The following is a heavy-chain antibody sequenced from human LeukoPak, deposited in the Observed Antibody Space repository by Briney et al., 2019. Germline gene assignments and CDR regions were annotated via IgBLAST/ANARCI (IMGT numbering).Heavy chain of an antibody. Sequence: ASVKVSCKASGGTFSSYAISWMRQAPGQGLEWMGGIIPIFGTANYAQKFQGRVTITADESTSTAYMELSSLRSEDTAVYYCAREDEYCSSTSCYGYWGQGTLVTVSS. J-gene: IGHJ4*02. CDR3: AREDEYCSSTSCYGY. V-gene: IGHV1-69*13. D-gene: IGHD2-2*01. CDR1: GGTFSSYA. CDR2: IIPIFGTA.